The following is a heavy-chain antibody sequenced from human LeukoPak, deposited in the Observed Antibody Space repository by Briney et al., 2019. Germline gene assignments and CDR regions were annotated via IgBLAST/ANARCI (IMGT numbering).Heavy chain of an antibody. J-gene: IGHJ4*02. CDR3: ARAVPFDY. D-gene: IGHD3-10*02. V-gene: IGHV4-61*01. Sequence: SETLSLTCTVSGGSVSSGSYYWGWIRQPPGKGLEWIGYIYYSGSTNYNPSLKSRVTISVDTSKNQFSLKLSSVTAADTAVYYCARAVPFDYWGQGTLVTVSS. CDR2: IYYSGST. CDR1: GGSVSSGSYY.